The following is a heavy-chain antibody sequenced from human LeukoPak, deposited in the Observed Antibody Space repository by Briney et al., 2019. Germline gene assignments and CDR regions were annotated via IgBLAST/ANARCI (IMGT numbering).Heavy chain of an antibody. D-gene: IGHD4-17*01. CDR3: AHSGTVTTPHDAFDI. CDR2: IYWNDDK. Sequence: SGPTLVNPTQTLTLTCTFSGFSLSTSGVGVGWIRQPPGKALEWLALIYWNDDKRYNPSLRSRLTITKDTSKNQVVLTMTNMDPVDTATYYCAHSGTVTTPHDAFDIWGQGTMVTVSS. J-gene: IGHJ3*02. CDR1: GFSLSTSGVG. V-gene: IGHV2-5*01.